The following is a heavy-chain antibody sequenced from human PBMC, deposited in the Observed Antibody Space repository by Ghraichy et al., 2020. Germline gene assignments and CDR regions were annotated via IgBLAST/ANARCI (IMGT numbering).Heavy chain of an antibody. V-gene: IGHV3-21*01. J-gene: IGHJ4*02. CDR3: ARGGILGYCSGGSCYSGFDY. CDR2: ISSSSSYI. CDR1: GFTFSSYS. D-gene: IGHD2-15*01. Sequence: GESLNISCAASGFTFSSYSMNWVRQAPGKGLEWVSSISSSSSYIYYADSVKGRFTISRDNAKNSLYLQMNSLRAEDTAVYYCARGGILGYCSGGSCYSGFDYWGQGTLVTVSS.